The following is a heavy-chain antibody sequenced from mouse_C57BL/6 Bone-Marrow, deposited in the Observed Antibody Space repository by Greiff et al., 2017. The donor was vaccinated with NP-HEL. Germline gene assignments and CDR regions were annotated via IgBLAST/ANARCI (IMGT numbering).Heavy chain of an antibody. CDR3: ARTPITTVVPDWYFDV. V-gene: IGHV1-9*01. Sequence: QVQLKESGAELMKPGASVKLSCKATGYTFTGYWIEWVKQRPGHGLEWIGEILPGSGSTNYNEKFKGKATFTADTSSNTAYMQLSSLTTEDSAIYYCARTPITTVVPDWYFDVWGTGTTVTVSS. CDR1: GYTFTGYW. J-gene: IGHJ1*03. D-gene: IGHD1-1*01. CDR2: ILPGSGST.